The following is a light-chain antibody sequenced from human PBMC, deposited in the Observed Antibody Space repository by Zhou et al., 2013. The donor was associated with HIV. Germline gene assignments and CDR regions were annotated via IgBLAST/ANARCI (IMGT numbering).Light chain of an antibody. CDR2: DAS. CDR1: QTIISY. Sequence: TQLTQSPSSLSASVGDGVTITCRASQTIISYLNWYQQKPGKAPNLLIYDASNLATGVPSRFSARGSGTDFTLTISSVQPEDFATYYCQQSYRTVTFGQGTNLDMK. J-gene: IGKJ2*01. V-gene: IGKV1-39*01. CDR3: QQSYRTVT.